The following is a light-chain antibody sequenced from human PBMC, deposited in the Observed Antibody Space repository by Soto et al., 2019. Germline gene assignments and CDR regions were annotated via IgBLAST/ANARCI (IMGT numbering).Light chain of an antibody. Sequence: QSVLTQPPSASGSPGQSVAISCTGTSSDVGGYNYVSWYQQHPGKAPKLMIYEVSKRPSGVPDRFSGSKSGNTASLAVSGLQAEDEADYYCQSYDSSLSGYVFGTGTKVTVL. CDR2: EVS. V-gene: IGLV2-8*01. CDR3: QSYDSSLSGYV. CDR1: SSDVGGYNY. J-gene: IGLJ1*01.